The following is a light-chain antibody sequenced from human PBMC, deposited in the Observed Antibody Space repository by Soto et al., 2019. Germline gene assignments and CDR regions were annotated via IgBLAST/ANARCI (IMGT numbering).Light chain of an antibody. J-gene: IGKJ2*01. CDR1: QSVNAGY. Sequence: EIVLTQSPGTLSLSPGERATLTCRVSQSVNAGYLAWYQQKPGQAPRRLFYGVSNRAAGIPDRFSGSGSGTDFTLTISSLEPEDFAVYYCQVYGSSPRYTFGQGTKVEIK. CDR2: GVS. V-gene: IGKV3-20*01. CDR3: QVYGSSPRYT.